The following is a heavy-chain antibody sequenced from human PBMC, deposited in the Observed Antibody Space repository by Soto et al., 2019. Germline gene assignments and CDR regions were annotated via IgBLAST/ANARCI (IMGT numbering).Heavy chain of an antibody. J-gene: IGHJ5*02. D-gene: IGHD6-13*01. CDR3: ARGSGYSSSWRYNNKERKFDP. CDR1: GYTFTSYD. Sequence: AASVKVSCKASGYTFTSYDINWVRQATGQGIEWKGWMNPNSGNTGYAQKLQGRVTMTRNTSISTAYMELSSLRSEDTAVYYCARGSGYSSSWRYNNKERKFDPWGQGTLVTVSS. CDR2: MNPNSGNT. V-gene: IGHV1-8*01.